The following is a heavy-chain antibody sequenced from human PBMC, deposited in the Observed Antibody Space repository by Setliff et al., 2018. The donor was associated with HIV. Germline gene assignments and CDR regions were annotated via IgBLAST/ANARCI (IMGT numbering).Heavy chain of an antibody. CDR3: GRDRGWDRRYFEY. CDR1: GHTFSDYG. CDR2: INAYNGDT. V-gene: IGHV1-18*01. J-gene: IGHJ4*02. D-gene: IGHD1-26*01. Sequence: GASVKVSCKASGHTFSDYGISWMRQAPGQGFERLGWINAYNGDTNYAPKFQGRVTMTRDKPTSTAYMELRSLRSDDTAMYYCGRDRGWDRRYFEYWGQGSLVTVSS.